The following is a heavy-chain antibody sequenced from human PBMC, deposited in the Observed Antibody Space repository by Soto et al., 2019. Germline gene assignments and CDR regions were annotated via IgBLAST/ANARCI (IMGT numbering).Heavy chain of an antibody. D-gene: IGHD2-15*01. CDR2: IYPGDSET. CDR3: ARRHSYSSYMDI. J-gene: IGHJ6*04. CDR1: GYRFTNYR. Sequence: ESLKISCKGSGYRFTNYRIGWVRQMAGKGLEWMGIIYPGDSETRYSPSFQGQVTISADKSISTAYLQWSSLKASATAIYYCARRHSYSSYMDIWGSGTTVTVSS. V-gene: IGHV5-51*01.